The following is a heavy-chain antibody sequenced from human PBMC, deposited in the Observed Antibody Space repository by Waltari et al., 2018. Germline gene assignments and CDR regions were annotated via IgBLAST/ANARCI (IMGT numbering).Heavy chain of an antibody. D-gene: IGHD3-3*01. J-gene: IGHJ3*02. CDR2: TYPGDSYT. V-gene: IGHV5-51*01. CDR3: ARPGGPLWSGYYNDAFDI. CDR1: GYSFTSYW. Sequence: EVQLVQSGAEVKKPGESLKISCKGSGYSFTSYWIGWVRQMPGKGLEWMGITYPGDSYTRYSPSFQGQVTISADKSISTAYLQWSSLKASDTAMYYCARPGGPLWSGYYNDAFDIWGQGTMVTVSS.